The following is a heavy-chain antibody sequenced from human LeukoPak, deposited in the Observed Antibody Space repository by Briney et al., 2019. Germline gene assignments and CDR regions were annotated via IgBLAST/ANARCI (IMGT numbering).Heavy chain of an antibody. Sequence: GASVKVSCKASGGTFSSYAISWVRQAPGQGLEWMGRIIPILGIANYAQKFQGRVTITADKSTSTAYMELSSLRSEDTAVYYCARVVHSGYFDWLLRGWFDPWGQGALVTVSS. V-gene: IGHV1-69*04. J-gene: IGHJ5*02. CDR1: GGTFSSYA. CDR2: IIPILGIA. CDR3: ARVVHSGYFDWLLRGWFDP. D-gene: IGHD3-9*01.